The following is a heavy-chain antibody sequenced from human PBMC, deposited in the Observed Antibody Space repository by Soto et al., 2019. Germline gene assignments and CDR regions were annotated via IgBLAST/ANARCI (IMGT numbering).Heavy chain of an antibody. V-gene: IGHV4-30-2*01. CDR2: IYHSVST. Sequence: SETLSLTCAVSGGSISSGGYSWSWIRQPPGKGLECIGYIYHSVSTYYNPSLKSRVTISVDRSKNQFSLKLNSVTAADTAVYYCARGPPLGYWGQGTLVTVS. CDR3: ARGPPLGY. CDR1: GGSISSGGYS. J-gene: IGHJ4*02.